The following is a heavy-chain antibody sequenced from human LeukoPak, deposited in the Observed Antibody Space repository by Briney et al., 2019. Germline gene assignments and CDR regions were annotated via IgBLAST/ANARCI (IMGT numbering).Heavy chain of an antibody. D-gene: IGHD3-10*01. CDR2: ISAYNGNT. V-gene: IGHV1-18*01. CDR1: GYTFTSYG. CDR3: AREYYYGSGSYYPPYYYGMDV. J-gene: IGHJ6*02. Sequence: ASVKVSCKASGYTFTSYGISWVRQAPGQGLEWMGWISAYNGNTNYAQKLQGRVTMTTDTSTSTAYMELRSLGSDDTAVYYCAREYYYGSGSYYPPYYYGMDVWGQGTTVTVSS.